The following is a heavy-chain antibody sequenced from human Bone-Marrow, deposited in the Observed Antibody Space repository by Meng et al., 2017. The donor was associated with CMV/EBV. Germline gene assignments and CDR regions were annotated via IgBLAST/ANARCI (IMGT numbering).Heavy chain of an antibody. D-gene: IGHD6-19*01. V-gene: IGHV4-59*04. Sequence: SETLSLTCTVSGGSISSYYWSWIRQPPGKGLEWIGSIYYSRSTYYNPSLKSRVTMSVDTSKNQFSLKLSSVTAADTAVFYCASDSSGYYFFDSWGQGTLVTVSS. CDR1: GGSISSYY. J-gene: IGHJ4*02. CDR3: ASDSSGYYFFDS. CDR2: IYYSRST.